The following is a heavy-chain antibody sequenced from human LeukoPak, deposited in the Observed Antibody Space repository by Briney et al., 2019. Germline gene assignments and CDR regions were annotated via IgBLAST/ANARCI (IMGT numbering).Heavy chain of an antibody. D-gene: IGHD3-3*01. CDR2: ISSSSSTI. Sequence: GGSLRLSCAASGFTFSSYSMNWVRQAPGKGLEWVSYISSSSSTIYYADSVKGRFTISRDNAKNSLYLQMNSLRAEDTAVYYCARVPQLLDLITLSYYGMDVWGQGTTVTVSS. CDR3: ARVPQLLDLITLSYYGMDV. J-gene: IGHJ6*02. CDR1: GFTFSSYS. V-gene: IGHV3-48*04.